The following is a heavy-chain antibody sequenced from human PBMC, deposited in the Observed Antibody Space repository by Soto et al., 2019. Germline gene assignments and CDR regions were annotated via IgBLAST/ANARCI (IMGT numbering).Heavy chain of an antibody. J-gene: IGHJ4*02. CDR2: ISGSGGST. CDR1: GFTFSSYA. V-gene: IGHV3-23*01. Sequence: EVQLLESGGGLVQPGGSVRLSCAASGFTFSSYAMSWVRQAPGKGLEWVSAISGSGGSTYYADSVKGRFTISRDNSKNTLYLQMSSLRAEDTAVYYCAKTPYINPADLSGGAFDYWGQGTLVTVSS. CDR3: AKTPYINPADLSGGAFDY. D-gene: IGHD1-26*01.